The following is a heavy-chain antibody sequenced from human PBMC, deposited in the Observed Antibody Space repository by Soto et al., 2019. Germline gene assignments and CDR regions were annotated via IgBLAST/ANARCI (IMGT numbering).Heavy chain of an antibody. V-gene: IGHV1-18*01. Sequence: QVQLVQSGAEVKKPGASVKVSCKASGYTFTSYGISWVRQAPGQGLEWMGWISAYNGNTNYAQKLQGRVTMTTDTSTSTAYMELRSFRSDDTAVYYCARGASDIVVVVAATTEDDAFDIWGQGTMVTVSS. CDR1: GYTFTSYG. D-gene: IGHD2-15*01. J-gene: IGHJ3*02. CDR2: ISAYNGNT. CDR3: ARGASDIVVVVAATTEDDAFDI.